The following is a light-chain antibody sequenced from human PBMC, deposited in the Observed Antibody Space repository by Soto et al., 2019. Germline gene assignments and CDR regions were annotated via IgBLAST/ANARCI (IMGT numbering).Light chain of an antibody. J-gene: IGLJ3*02. V-gene: IGLV2-8*01. Sequence: QYVMTQHPSASGSPGQSVTISCTGTSSDVGGYNYVSWYQQHPGKAPKLMIYEVSKRPSGVPDRFSGSKSGNTASLTVSGLQAEDEADYYCSSYAGSNNYWVFGGGTQLTVL. CDR3: SSYAGSNNYWV. CDR1: SSDVGGYNY. CDR2: EVS.